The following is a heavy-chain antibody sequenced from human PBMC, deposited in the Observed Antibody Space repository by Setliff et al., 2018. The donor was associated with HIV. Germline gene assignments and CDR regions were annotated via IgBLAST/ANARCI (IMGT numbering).Heavy chain of an antibody. V-gene: IGHV4-34*01. CDR1: GGSFSGYY. CDR2: INHSGST. CDR3: ARAIWSDYLYYFDC. J-gene: IGHJ4*02. D-gene: IGHD3-3*01. Sequence: SETLSLTCAVYGGSFSGYYWSWVRQPPGKGLEWIVEINHSGSTNYNPSLKSRVTIPIDASKNQFSLKLSSVTAADTAVYYCARAIWSDYLYYFDCWGQGTLVTVSS.